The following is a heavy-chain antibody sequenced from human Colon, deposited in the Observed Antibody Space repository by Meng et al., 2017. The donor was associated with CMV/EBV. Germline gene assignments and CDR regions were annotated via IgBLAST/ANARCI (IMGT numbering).Heavy chain of an antibody. Sequence: ASVKVSCKASGYTFTGYYMHWVRQVPGQGLEWMGWINPNSGGTNYAQKFQGRVTMTRDTSISTAYMELSRLRSDDTAVYYCARGGGANRPYCSSTSCRYYYYGMDVWGQGTTVTVSS. CDR1: GYTFTGYY. J-gene: IGHJ6*02. D-gene: IGHD2-2*01. CDR3: ARGGGANRPYCSSTSCRYYYYGMDV. CDR2: INPNSGGT. V-gene: IGHV1-2*02.